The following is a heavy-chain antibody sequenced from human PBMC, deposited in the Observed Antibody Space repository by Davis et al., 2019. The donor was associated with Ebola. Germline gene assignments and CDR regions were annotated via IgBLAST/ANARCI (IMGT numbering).Heavy chain of an antibody. CDR2: IYPGDSET. CDR3: AMYSRYRNYYYYMDV. V-gene: IGHV5-51*01. D-gene: IGHD1-26*01. J-gene: IGHJ6*03. Sequence: GESLKISCKGSGYSFTTYWIGWVRQMPGKGLEWMGIIYPGDSETRYSPSLQGQVTISADKSISTAYLQWSSLKASDTAMYYCAMYSRYRNYYYYMDVWGKGTTVIVSS. CDR1: GYSFTTYW.